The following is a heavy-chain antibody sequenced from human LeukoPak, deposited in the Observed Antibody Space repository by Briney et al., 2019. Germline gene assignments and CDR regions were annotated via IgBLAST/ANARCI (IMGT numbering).Heavy chain of an antibody. V-gene: IGHV3-66*01. Sequence: GGSLRLSCAASGFTFSDYYMSWIRQAPGKGLEWVSVIYSGGSTYYADSVKGRFTISRDNSKNTLYLQMNSLRAEDTAVYYCAREDYDSSGYRDAFDIWGQGTMVTVSS. CDR3: AREDYDSSGYRDAFDI. J-gene: IGHJ3*02. CDR1: GFTFSDYY. D-gene: IGHD3-22*01. CDR2: IYSGGST.